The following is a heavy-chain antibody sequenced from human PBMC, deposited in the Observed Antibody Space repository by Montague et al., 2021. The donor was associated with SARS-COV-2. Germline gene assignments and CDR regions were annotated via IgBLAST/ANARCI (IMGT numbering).Heavy chain of an antibody. V-gene: IGHV3-23*01. CDR2: ISGSGGST. CDR1: GITFSNYA. D-gene: IGHD2-15*01. CDR3: AKDKGVAYYFDH. J-gene: IGHJ4*02. Sequence: SLRLSCAASGITFSNYAMSWVRQAPGKGLEWVSAISGSGGSTYYADSVKGRFTISRDDSKNTLYLQMNSLRAGDTAVYYCAKDKGVAYYFDHWGQGTLVTVSS.